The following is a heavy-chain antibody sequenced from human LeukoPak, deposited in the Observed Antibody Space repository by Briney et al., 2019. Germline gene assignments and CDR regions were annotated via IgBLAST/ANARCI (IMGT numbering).Heavy chain of an antibody. V-gene: IGHV3-7*01. Sequence: GGSLRLSCAASGFTFSSYWVSWVRQAPGKGLEWVANIKQDGSEKYYVDSVKGRFTISRDNAKNSLYLQMNSLRAEDTAVYYCAREWDIVVVPAALNWFDPWGQGTLVTVSS. D-gene: IGHD2-2*01. J-gene: IGHJ5*02. CDR1: GFTFSSYW. CDR2: IKQDGSEK. CDR3: AREWDIVVVPAALNWFDP.